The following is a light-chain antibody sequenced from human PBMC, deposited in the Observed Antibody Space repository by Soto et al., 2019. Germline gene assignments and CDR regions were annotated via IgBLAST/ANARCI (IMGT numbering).Light chain of an antibody. Sequence: DIQMTQSPSSLSASVGDRVTISCRASQSISGFLNWYQQKPGKAPTLLIFAASSLQSGVPSRFSGSGSETDFTLTISSLQPEDFATYYCQQSSSIPQTFGQGTKVDVK. J-gene: IGKJ1*01. CDR2: AAS. CDR1: QSISGF. V-gene: IGKV1-39*01. CDR3: QQSSSIPQT.